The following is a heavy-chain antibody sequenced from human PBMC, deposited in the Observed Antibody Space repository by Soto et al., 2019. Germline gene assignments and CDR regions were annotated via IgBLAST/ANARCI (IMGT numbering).Heavy chain of an antibody. CDR1: GGTFSSYA. J-gene: IGHJ6*02. CDR3: ARSQGSSTSLEIYYYYYYGMDV. Sequence: QVQLVQSGAEVKKPGSSVKVSCKASGGTFSSYAISWVRQAPGQGLEWMGGIIPISGTANYAQNFQGRVTITADESTSTAYMELSSLRSEVTAVYYCARSQGSSTSLEIYYYYYYGMDVWGQGTTVTVSS. V-gene: IGHV1-69*01. D-gene: IGHD2-2*01. CDR2: IIPISGTA.